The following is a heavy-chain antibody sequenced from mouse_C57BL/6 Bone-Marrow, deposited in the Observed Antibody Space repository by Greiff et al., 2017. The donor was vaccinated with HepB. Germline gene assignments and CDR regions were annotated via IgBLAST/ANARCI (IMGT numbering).Heavy chain of an antibody. CDR1: GYTFTDYE. J-gene: IGHJ3*01. CDR3: TIYGHRAY. D-gene: IGHD1-1*02. Sequence: VQLQQSGAELVRPGASVTLSCKASGYTFTDYEMHWVKPTPVHGLEWIGDIDPETGGTAYNQKFKGKAILTADKSSSTAYMELRSLTSEDSAVYYCTIYGHRAYWGQGTLVTVSA. V-gene: IGHV1-15*01. CDR2: IDPETGGT.